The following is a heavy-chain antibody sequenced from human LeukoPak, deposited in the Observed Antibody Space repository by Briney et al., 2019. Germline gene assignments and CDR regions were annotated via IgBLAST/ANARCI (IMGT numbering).Heavy chain of an antibody. D-gene: IGHD2-15*01. CDR2: TRNKANGYTT. CDR3: SRDLGDIGSRTFDI. Sequence: GGSLRLSCTASGFTLSDHYMDWVRQAPGKGLEWVGRTRNKANGYTTEYAASVKGRFTISRDDSKNSLYLQMNSLRTEDTAVYYCSRDLGDIGSRTFDIWGQGTMVTVSS. V-gene: IGHV3-72*01. CDR1: GFTLSDHY. J-gene: IGHJ3*02.